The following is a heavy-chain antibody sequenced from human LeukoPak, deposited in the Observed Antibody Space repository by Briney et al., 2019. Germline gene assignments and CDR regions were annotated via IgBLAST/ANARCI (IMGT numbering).Heavy chain of an antibody. CDR2: VWFDGSYE. Sequence: GGSLRLSCVASGFKFTDYAIHWVRKVPGRGLEWVAVVWFDGSYELYADSVKGRFTISRDDSRSTVHLQMESLRAEDTALYYCARDLGGRGIPVYYFDYWGQGTQVTVSS. CDR1: GFKFTDYA. CDR3: ARDLGGRGIPVYYFDY. J-gene: IGHJ4*02. D-gene: IGHD4-23*01. V-gene: IGHV3-33*08.